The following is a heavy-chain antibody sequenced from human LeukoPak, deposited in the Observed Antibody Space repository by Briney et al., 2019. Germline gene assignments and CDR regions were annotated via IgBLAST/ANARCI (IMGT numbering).Heavy chain of an antibody. CDR1: GGSISSSSYY. V-gene: IGHV4-39*07. CDR2: IYYSGST. CDR3: ARVSDPAFESSGWYSYML. D-gene: IGHD6-19*01. Sequence: SETLSLTCTVSGGSISSSSYYWGWIRQPPGKGLEWIGSIYYSGSTYYNPSLKSRVTISVDTSKNQFSLKLSSVTAADTAVYYCARVSDPAFESSGWYSYMLWGQGTLVTVSS. J-gene: IGHJ4*02.